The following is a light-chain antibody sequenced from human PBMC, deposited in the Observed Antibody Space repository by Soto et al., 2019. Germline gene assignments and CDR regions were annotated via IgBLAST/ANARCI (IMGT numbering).Light chain of an antibody. V-gene: IGLV8-61*01. Sequence: QTVLTQEPSFSVSPGGTVTLTCGLTSDSVSTSYYPSWYQQTPGQAPRTLIYSTNTRSSGVPDRFSGSILGNKAALTITGAQADDESDYYCVLYMGSGLWVFGGGTKLTVL. CDR1: SDSVSTSYY. CDR2: STN. CDR3: VLYMGSGLWV. J-gene: IGLJ3*02.